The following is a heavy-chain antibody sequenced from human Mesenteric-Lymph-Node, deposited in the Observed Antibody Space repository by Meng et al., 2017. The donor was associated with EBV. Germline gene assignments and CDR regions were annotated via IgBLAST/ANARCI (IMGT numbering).Heavy chain of an antibody. V-gene: IGHV1-69*13. CDR1: GGTFSSHA. CDR2: IVPIFGTT. CDR3: ARGAATMPLEY. J-gene: IGHJ4*02. Sequence: QVQRVHAGAEVKEPGASVKVSCKAYGGTFSSHAFSWVRQAPGQGLEWMGGIVPIFGTTTYAQKFQGRLTITADEATSTAHMELHGLRSDDTALYFCARGAATMPLEYWGQGALVTVSS. D-gene: IGHD5-12*01.